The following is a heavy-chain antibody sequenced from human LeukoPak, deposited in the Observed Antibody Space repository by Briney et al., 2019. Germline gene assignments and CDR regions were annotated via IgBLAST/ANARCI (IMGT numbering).Heavy chain of an antibody. CDR3: AGSYSSSSTHYYYYYMDV. D-gene: IGHD6-6*01. CDR2: ISSNGGST. V-gene: IGHV3-64*01. CDR1: GFTFSSYA. Sequence: GGSLRLSCAASGFTFSSYAMHWVRQAPGKGLEYVSAISSNGGSTYYANSVKGRFTISRDNSKNTLYLQMGSLRAEDMAVYYCAGSYSSSSTHYYYYYMDVWGKGTTVTISS. J-gene: IGHJ6*03.